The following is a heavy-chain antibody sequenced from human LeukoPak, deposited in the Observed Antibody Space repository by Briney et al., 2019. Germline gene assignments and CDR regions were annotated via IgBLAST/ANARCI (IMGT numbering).Heavy chain of an antibody. V-gene: IGHV3-30*04. Sequence: GGSLTLAWAASGFTFSSYALHWVRQAPGKGRKWVAIISFEGSDIYYGDSGKGRFTISRDNSKHTLYLQVNSVRAEHTSVYYCARDPAPFYYSSYMDVWGKGTTVTVSS. D-gene: IGHD2-2*01. CDR2: ISFEGSDI. J-gene: IGHJ6*03. CDR3: ARDPAPFYYSSYMDV. CDR1: GFTFSSYA.